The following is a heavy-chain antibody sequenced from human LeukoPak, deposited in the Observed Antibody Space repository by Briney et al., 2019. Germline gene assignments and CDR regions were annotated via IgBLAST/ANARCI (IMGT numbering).Heavy chain of an antibody. CDR3: VRKLAL. CDR1: GFSFSTYA. CDR2: IAGSGGTI. J-gene: IGHJ4*02. Sequence: GGSLRLSCAASGFSFSTYAMNWVRQAPGKGLEWVAYIAGSGGTIYYADSVKSRFTISRDNGRNSLFLQMNSLRDEDTAVYFCVRKLALWGQGTLVTVSS. V-gene: IGHV3-48*02.